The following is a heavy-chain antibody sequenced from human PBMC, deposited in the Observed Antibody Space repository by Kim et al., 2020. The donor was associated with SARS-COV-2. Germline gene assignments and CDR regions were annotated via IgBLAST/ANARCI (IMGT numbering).Heavy chain of an antibody. D-gene: IGHD1-26*01. V-gene: IGHV4-61*01. J-gene: IGHJ4*02. CDR3: ARQAVGATIGY. CDR2: IYYSGST. Sequence: SETLSFTCTVSGVSVSSGSYYWSWIRQPPGKGLEWIGYIYYSGSTNYNPSLKSRVTISVDTSRNQFSLKLSSVTAADTAVYYCARQAVGATIGYWGQGTLVTVSS. CDR1: GVSVSSGSYY.